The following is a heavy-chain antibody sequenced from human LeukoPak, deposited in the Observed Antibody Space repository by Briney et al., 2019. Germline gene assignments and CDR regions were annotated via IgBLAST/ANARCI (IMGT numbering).Heavy chain of an antibody. V-gene: IGHV3-23*01. J-gene: IGHJ5*02. Sequence: GGSLRLSCEVSGFIFSSYWMSWVRQAPGKGLEWVSAISGSGGSTYYADSVKGRFTISRDNSKNTLYLQMNSLRAEDTAVYYCAKDLSPTPMVRGVISLANWFDPWGQGTLVTVSS. D-gene: IGHD3-10*01. CDR3: AKDLSPTPMVRGVISLANWFDP. CDR2: ISGSGGST. CDR1: GFIFSSYW.